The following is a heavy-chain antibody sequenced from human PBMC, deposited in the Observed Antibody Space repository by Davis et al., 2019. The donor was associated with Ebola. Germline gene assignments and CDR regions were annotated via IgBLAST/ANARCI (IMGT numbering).Heavy chain of an antibody. J-gene: IGHJ3*02. CDR2: IYYSGST. CDR3: ARGGRGAFDI. D-gene: IGHD2-15*01. Sequence: MPSETLSLTCTVSGGSISSSSYYWGWIRQPPGKGLEWIGYIYYSGSTNYNPSLKSRVTISVDTSKNQFSLKLSSVTAADTAVYYCARGGRGAFDIWGQGTMVTVSS. CDR1: GGSISSSSYY. V-gene: IGHV4-61*05.